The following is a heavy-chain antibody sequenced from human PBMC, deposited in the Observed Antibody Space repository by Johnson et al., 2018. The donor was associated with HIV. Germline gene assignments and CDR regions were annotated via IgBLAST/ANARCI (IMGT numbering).Heavy chain of an antibody. CDR3: ARESANSGRYSGAFDV. J-gene: IGHJ3*01. V-gene: IGHV3-9*01. D-gene: IGHD1-26*01. Sequence: VQLVESGGGVVQPGRSLRLSCAASGFTFSASSMHWVRQAPGKGLAWVSGISWTSGRIGYADSVKGRFTISRDNSKNTLYLQMNSLRAEDTAVYYCARESANSGRYSGAFDVWGQGTMVTVSS. CDR2: ISWTSGRI. CDR1: GFTFSASS.